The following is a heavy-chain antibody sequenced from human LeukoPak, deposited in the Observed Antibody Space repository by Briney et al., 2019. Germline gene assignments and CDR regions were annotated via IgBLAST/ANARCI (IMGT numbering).Heavy chain of an antibody. D-gene: IGHD5-18*01. CDR3: ARVDTAMVTLPFDY. CDR1: GYTFTSYG. J-gene: IGHJ4*02. V-gene: IGHV1-18*01. CDR2: ISAYNGNT. Sequence: ASVKVSCKASGYTFTSYGFSWVRQAPGQGLEWMGWISAYNGNTNYAQKLQGRVTMTTDTSTSTAYMELRSLRSDDTAVYYCARVDTAMVTLPFDYWGQGTLVTVSS.